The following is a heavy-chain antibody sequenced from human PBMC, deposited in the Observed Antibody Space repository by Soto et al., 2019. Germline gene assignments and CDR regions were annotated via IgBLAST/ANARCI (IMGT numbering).Heavy chain of an antibody. CDR3: ARRGTYGDFDY. CDR2: IYYTGST. J-gene: IGHJ4*02. V-gene: IGHV4-59*08. D-gene: IGHD3-16*01. CDR1: GDSISRYY. Sequence: QVQLQESGPGLVKPWETLSLTCTVSGDSISRYYWSWIRQPPGKGLEWIGYIYYTGSTNYNSSLESRVTISVDTSKNQFSLKLTSVTAADTAVYYCARRGTYGDFDYWGQGTLVTVSS.